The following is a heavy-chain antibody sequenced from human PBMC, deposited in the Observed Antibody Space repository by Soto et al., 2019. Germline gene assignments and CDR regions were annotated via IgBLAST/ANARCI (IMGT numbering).Heavy chain of an antibody. D-gene: IGHD2-15*01. J-gene: IGHJ4*02. Sequence: QVQLVESGGGLVKPGGSLRLSCAGSGFIFSDYYMSWIRHVPGRGLEWLSYISSGGSNTKYADSVKGRFTVSRDNAKTSVYLQMNSLRADDTAVYYCARDSFVLKDWGPGTRVTVSS. CDR3: ARDSFVLKD. V-gene: IGHV3-11*01. CDR1: GFIFSDYY. CDR2: ISSGGSNT.